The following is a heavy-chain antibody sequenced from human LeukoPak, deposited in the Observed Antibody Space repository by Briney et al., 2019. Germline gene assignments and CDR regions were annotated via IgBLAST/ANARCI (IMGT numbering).Heavy chain of an antibody. V-gene: IGHV4-34*01. Sequence: KSSEILSLTCAVYGGSFSGYYWSWIRQPPGKGLEWIGEINHSGSTNYNPSLKSRVTISVDTSKNQFSLKLSSVTAADTAVYYCARVGYNWNDQMGYYYGMDVWGQGTTVTVSS. CDR3: ARVGYNWNDQMGYYYGMDV. D-gene: IGHD1-1*01. J-gene: IGHJ6*02. CDR1: GGSFSGYY. CDR2: INHSGST.